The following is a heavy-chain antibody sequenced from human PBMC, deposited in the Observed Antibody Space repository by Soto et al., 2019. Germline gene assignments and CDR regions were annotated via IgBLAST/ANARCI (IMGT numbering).Heavy chain of an antibody. V-gene: IGHV1-69*13. J-gene: IGHJ6*02. Sequence: ASVKVSCKASGYTFTSYGISWVRQAPGQGLEWMGGIIPTFGTANYAQKFQGRVTITADESTSTAYMELSSLRSEDTAVYYCARTEWLLAYYYYGMDVWGQGTTVTVSS. D-gene: IGHD3-3*01. CDR1: GYTFTSYG. CDR2: IIPTFGTA. CDR3: ARTEWLLAYYYYGMDV.